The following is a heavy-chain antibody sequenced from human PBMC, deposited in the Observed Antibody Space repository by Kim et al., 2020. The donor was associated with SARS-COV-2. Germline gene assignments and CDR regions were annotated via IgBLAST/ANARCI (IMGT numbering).Heavy chain of an antibody. Sequence: NTKYSQKFQRRVTITRDTAASTAYMELSSLRSEDTAVYYCARGNGTVTTDWGQGTLVTVSS. CDR3: ARGNGTVTTD. J-gene: IGHJ4*02. V-gene: IGHV1-3*01. CDR2: NT. D-gene: IGHD4-4*01.